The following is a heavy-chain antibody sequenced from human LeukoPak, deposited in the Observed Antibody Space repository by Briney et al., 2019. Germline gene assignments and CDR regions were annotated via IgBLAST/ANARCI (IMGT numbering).Heavy chain of an antibody. Sequence: GGSLRLSCAASGFTFSNYDMSWVRQAPGKGLEWVSGINWNGGSTGYADSVKGRFTISRDNAKNSLYLQMNSLRAEDTALYHCARDAREPTTGTTGGAFDIWGQGTMVTVSS. J-gene: IGHJ3*02. CDR1: GFTFSNYD. CDR2: INWNGGST. D-gene: IGHD1-1*01. CDR3: ARDAREPTTGTTGGAFDI. V-gene: IGHV3-20*01.